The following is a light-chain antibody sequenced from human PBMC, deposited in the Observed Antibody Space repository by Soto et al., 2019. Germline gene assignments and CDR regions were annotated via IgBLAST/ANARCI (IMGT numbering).Light chain of an antibody. V-gene: IGKV3-20*01. CDR2: GAS. J-gene: IGKJ4*01. CDR3: QQYYNWPLT. Sequence: EIVLTQSPGTLSLSPGERVTLSCRASQSVTSSYLAWYQQRPGQAPRLLIYGASRRATGIPDRFSGSGSGTEFTLTISSLQSEDFAVYHCQQYYNWPLTFGGGTKVDIK. CDR1: QSVTSSY.